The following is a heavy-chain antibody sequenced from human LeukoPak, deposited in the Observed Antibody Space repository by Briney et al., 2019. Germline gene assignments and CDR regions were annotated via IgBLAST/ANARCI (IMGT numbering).Heavy chain of an antibody. CDR3: ARAIAVAGRYYFDY. CDR2: IYPGDSDT. D-gene: IGHD6-19*01. V-gene: IGHV5-51*01. Sequence: GESLKISCKGSGYSFTTSWIGWVRQMPGKGLEWMGIIYPGDSDTRYSPSFQGQVTFSADKSLTTAYLQWSSLKASDTAMYYCARAIAVAGRYYFDYWGQGALVTVSS. CDR1: GYSFTTSW. J-gene: IGHJ4*02.